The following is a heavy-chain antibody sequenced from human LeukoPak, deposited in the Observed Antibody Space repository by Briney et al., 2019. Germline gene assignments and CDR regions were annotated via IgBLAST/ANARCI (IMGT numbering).Heavy chain of an antibody. CDR1: GYTFTGYY. CDR3: ARGSGYDWGDFDY. Sequence: VASVKVSCKASGYTFTGYYMHWVRQAPGQGLEWMGWINPNSGGTNYAQKFQGRVTMTRDTSISTAYMELSRLRSDDTAVYYCARGSGYDWGDFDYWGQGTLVTVSS. CDR2: INPNSGGT. J-gene: IGHJ4*02. V-gene: IGHV1-2*02. D-gene: IGHD5-12*01.